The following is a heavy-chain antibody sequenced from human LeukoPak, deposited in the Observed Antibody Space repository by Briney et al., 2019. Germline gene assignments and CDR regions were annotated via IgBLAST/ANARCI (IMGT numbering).Heavy chain of an antibody. CDR2: ISGSSGST. CDR1: GFTFSSYA. CDR3: AKGPDSSGWYAEYFQH. Sequence: GGSLRLSCAASGFTFSSYAMSWVRQAPGKGLEWVSAISGSSGSTYYADSVKGRFTISRDNSKNTLYLQMNSLRAEDTAVYYCAKGPDSSGWYAEYFQHWGQGTLVTVSS. V-gene: IGHV3-23*01. D-gene: IGHD6-19*01. J-gene: IGHJ1*01.